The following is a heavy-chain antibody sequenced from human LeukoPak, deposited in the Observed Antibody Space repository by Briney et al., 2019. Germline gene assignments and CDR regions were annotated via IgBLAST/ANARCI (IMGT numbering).Heavy chain of an antibody. D-gene: IGHD3-9*01. CDR1: GFTFSSYG. CDR3: ARGMYYDILTGPLGFDY. V-gene: IGHV3-30*03. Sequence: PGGSLRLSCAASGFTFSSYGMHWVRQAPGKGLEWVAVISYEGSNKYYADSVKAQFTLSTDHSKNTVYLQMNSLRGEETAVYYCARGMYYDILTGPLGFDYWGQGTLVTVSS. CDR2: ISYEGSNK. J-gene: IGHJ4*02.